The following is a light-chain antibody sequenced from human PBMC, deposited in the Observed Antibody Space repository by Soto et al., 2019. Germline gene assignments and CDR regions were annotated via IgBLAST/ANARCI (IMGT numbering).Light chain of an antibody. Sequence: QSVLTQPPSVSGAPGQRVTISCTGSSSNIGAGYNVHWYQQLPGTAPKLLIYGNSNRPSGVPDRFSGSKSGTSASLAITGLQAEDEADYYCQSYASSLSGWVFGGGTNVTVL. CDR1: SSNIGAGYN. CDR3: QSYASSLSGWV. V-gene: IGLV1-40*01. J-gene: IGLJ3*02. CDR2: GNS.